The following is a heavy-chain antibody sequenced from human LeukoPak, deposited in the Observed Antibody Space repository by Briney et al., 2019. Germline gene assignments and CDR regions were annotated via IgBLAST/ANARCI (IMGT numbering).Heavy chain of an antibody. D-gene: IGHD3-3*01. CDR2: ISDTGGRT. J-gene: IGHJ5*02. V-gene: IGHV3-23*01. CDR3: AKGGQDFDFWRFDL. CDR1: GFSFSDSA. Sequence: PGGSLRLSCAASGFSFSDSAVSWVRHSPGEGLKWVSSISDTGGRTYYADSVKGRFTITRDNSRNKVNLQMNSLRAGDTARYYCAKGGQDFDFWRFDLWGQGILVIVSS.